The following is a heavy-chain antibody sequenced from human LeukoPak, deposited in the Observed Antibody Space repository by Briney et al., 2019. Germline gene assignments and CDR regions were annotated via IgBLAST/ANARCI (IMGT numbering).Heavy chain of an antibody. D-gene: IGHD6-13*01. Sequence: SETLSLTCAVYGGSFSGYYWSWIRQPPGKGLEWIGEINHSGSTNYNPSLKSRVTISVDTSKNQFSLKLSSVTAADTAVYYCAGGASGEYSSSAENDAFDIWGQGTMVTVSS. CDR2: INHSGST. CDR3: AGGASGEYSSSAENDAFDI. V-gene: IGHV4-34*01. J-gene: IGHJ3*02. CDR1: GGSFSGYY.